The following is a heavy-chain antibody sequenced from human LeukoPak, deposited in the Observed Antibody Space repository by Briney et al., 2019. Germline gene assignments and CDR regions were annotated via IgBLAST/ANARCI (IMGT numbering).Heavy chain of an antibody. CDR1: GFSFSPYW. CDR3: ARWQLPIGFDP. D-gene: IGHD2-15*01. CDR2: INPDGSGT. J-gene: IGHJ5*02. V-gene: IGHV3-7*01. Sequence: GGSLRLSCAASGFSFSPYWMSWVRQGPGKGLDWVASINPDGSGTSYVDSVKGRFTIPRDNAQNSLYLQMNSLTAADTAVYYCARWQLPIGFDPWGQGTLVTVSS.